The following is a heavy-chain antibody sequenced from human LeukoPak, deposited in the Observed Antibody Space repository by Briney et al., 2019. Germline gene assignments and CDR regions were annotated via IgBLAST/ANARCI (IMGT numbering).Heavy chain of an antibody. J-gene: IGHJ4*02. CDR1: GYTFTGYY. Sequence: GASVKVSCKASGYTFTGYYIHWVRQAPGQGLEWMGWINPNTGGTNFAQRFQGRVTMTRDTSINTAYMELSSLRSDDTAMYYCAREGAPQLSSYFDHWGQGTLVTVSS. CDR3: AREGAPQLSSYFDH. D-gene: IGHD1-1*01. V-gene: IGHV1-2*02. CDR2: INPNTGGT.